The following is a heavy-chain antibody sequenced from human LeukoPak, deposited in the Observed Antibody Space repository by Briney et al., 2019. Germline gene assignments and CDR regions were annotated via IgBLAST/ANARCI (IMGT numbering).Heavy chain of an antibody. CDR2: ISDTGSP. J-gene: IGHJ6*03. Sequence: SETLSLTCTVSGGSMNNNNYYWGWIRQSAGKRLEWIGSISDTGSPVYNPSLRSRVTMSIDTSKMQFALKLTSVTAADTALYYCARLLSYDVLTDNYYKYYMDVWGKGTTVIVSS. V-gene: IGHV4-39*01. D-gene: IGHD3-9*01. CDR3: ARLLSYDVLTDNYYKYYMDV. CDR1: GGSMNNNNYY.